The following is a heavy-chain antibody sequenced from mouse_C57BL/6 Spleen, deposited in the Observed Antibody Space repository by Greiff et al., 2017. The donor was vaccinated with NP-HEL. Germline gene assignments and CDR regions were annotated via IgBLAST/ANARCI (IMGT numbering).Heavy chain of an antibody. V-gene: IGHV5-17*01. D-gene: IGHD2-4*01. CDR1: GFTFSDYG. Sequence: EVKVVESGGGLVKPGGSLKLSCAASGFTFSDYGMHWVRQAPEKGLEWVAYISSGSSTIYYADTVKGRFTISRDNAKNTLFLQMTSLRSEDTAMYYCARLYDYEGYAMDYWGQGTSVTVSS. CDR3: ARLYDYEGYAMDY. CDR2: ISSGSSTI. J-gene: IGHJ4*01.